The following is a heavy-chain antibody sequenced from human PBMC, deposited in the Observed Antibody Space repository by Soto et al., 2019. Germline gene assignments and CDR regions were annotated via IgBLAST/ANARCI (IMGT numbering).Heavy chain of an antibody. Sequence: PGGSLRLSCAASGFTFSSYGMHWVRQAPGKGLEWVAVISYDGSNKYYADSVKGRFTISRDNSKNTLYLQMNSLRDEDTAVYYCAKDLKLELRVPGPGYWGQGTLVTVSS. V-gene: IGHV3-30*18. CDR2: ISYDGSNK. CDR1: GFTFSSYG. D-gene: IGHD1-7*01. J-gene: IGHJ4*02. CDR3: AKDLKLELRVPGPGY.